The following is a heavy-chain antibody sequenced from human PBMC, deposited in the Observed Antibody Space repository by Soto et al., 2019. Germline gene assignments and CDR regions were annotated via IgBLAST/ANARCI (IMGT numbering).Heavy chain of an antibody. V-gene: IGHV4-39*01. Sequence: SETLSLTCAVSGGSISSTTYYWGWIRQPPGKGLEWIGTISYSGATYYNPSLKSRVTISVDTSNNQLFLKLTSVTAADTAVYYCAIGAARIHYYYYYGMDVWGQGTTVTVSS. D-gene: IGHD6-6*01. CDR2: ISYSGAT. CDR1: GGSISSTTYY. CDR3: AIGAARIHYYYYYGMDV. J-gene: IGHJ6*02.